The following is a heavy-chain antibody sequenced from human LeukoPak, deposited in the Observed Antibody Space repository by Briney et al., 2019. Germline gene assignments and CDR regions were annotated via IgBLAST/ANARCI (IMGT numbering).Heavy chain of an antibody. CDR2: IKSKTDGGTT. CDR1: GLSFSANA. CDR3: TTDIVVVPAGMRGY. D-gene: IGHD2-2*01. V-gene: IGHV3-15*01. J-gene: IGHJ4*02. Sequence: GGSLILSCTASGLSFSANAMSWVRQAPGKGLEWVGRIKSKTDGGTTDYAGTVKGRFTISRDDSKKTLYLQMNSLKTEDTAVYYCTTDIVVVPAGMRGYWGQGTLVTVSS.